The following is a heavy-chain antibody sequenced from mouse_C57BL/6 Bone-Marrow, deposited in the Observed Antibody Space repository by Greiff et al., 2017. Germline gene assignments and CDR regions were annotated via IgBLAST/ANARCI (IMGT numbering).Heavy chain of an antibody. CDR1: GYTFTSYD. CDR2: IYPRDGST. V-gene: IGHV1-85*01. D-gene: IGHD1-1*01. CDR3: ARSGITTVVAKEFAY. Sequence: VQLQQSGPELVKPGASVKLSCKASGYTFTSYDINWVKQRPGQGLEWIGWIYPRDGSTKYNEKFKGKATLTVDTSSSTAYMELHSLTSEDSAVYFCARSGITTVVAKEFAYGGQATLVTVSA. J-gene: IGHJ3*01.